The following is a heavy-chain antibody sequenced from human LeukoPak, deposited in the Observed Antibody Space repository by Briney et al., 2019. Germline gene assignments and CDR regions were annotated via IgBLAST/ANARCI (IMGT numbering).Heavy chain of an antibody. D-gene: IGHD1-26*01. J-gene: IGHJ5*02. Sequence: GGALLLSCSASGFTFSDYYMSWIRQAPGKGLEWVSYISSSSSNIYYADSVKGRFTISRDNAKNSMYLQLNRLRAEDTAVYYCARSLMVGATYPYHWGQGTLVTVSS. CDR1: GFTFSDYY. V-gene: IGHV3-11*04. CDR3: ARSLMVGATYPYH. CDR2: ISSSSSNI.